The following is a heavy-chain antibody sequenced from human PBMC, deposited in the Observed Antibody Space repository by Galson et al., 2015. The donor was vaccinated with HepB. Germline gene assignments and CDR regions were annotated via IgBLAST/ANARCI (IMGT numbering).Heavy chain of an antibody. V-gene: IGHV3-21*01. CDR1: GFTFSSYS. CDR2: ISSSSSYI. J-gene: IGHJ4*02. Sequence: SLRLSCAASGFTFSSYSMNWVRQAPGKGLEWVSSISSSSSYIYYADSVKGRFTISRDNAKNSLYLQMNSLRAEDTAVYYCARDSRTLGVLQTVTSDVYWGQGTLVTVSS. CDR3: ARDSRTLGVLQTVTSDVY. D-gene: IGHD4-17*01.